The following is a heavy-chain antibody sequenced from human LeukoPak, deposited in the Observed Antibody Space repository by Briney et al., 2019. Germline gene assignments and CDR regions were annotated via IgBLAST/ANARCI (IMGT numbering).Heavy chain of an antibody. Sequence: GGSLRLPCAASGFTFSNAWMTWVRQAPGKRLEWVGRIKGKTEGGTTYYAAPVKGRFTISRDDSKNTLYLQMNGLNTDDTAVYYCTTNPDPDWGQGTLVTVSS. CDR3: TTNPDPD. CDR1: GFTFSNAW. D-gene: IGHD1-14*01. J-gene: IGHJ4*02. V-gene: IGHV3-15*01. CDR2: IKGKTEGGTT.